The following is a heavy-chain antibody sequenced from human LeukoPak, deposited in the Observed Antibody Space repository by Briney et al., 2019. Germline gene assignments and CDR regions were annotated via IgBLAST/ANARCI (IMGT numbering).Heavy chain of an antibody. J-gene: IGHJ3*02. CDR3: ARDLFGLRKLNAFDI. CDR1: GFTFSSYW. CDR2: IKQDGSEK. V-gene: IGHV3-7*01. D-gene: IGHD3-3*01. Sequence: GGSLRLSCAASGFTFSSYWMSWVRQAPGKGLEWVANIKQDGSEKYYVDSVKGRFTISRDNAKNSLYLQMNSLRAEDTAAYYCARDLFGLRKLNAFDIWGQGTMVTVSS.